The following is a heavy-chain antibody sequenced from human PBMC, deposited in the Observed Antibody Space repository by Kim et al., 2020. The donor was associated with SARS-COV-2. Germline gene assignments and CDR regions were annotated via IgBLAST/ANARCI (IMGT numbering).Heavy chain of an antibody. CDR3: ATLSGFDY. J-gene: IGHJ4*02. Sequence: GGSLRLSCAASGFTFGSYALTWVRQAPGKGLEWVSSITDSGGTSDYADSVKGRFTISRDNSKNTLYLQMKSLRAEDTAVYYCATLSGFDYWGQGTLVTVSS. V-gene: IGHV3-23*01. CDR2: ITDSGGTS. CDR1: GFTFGSYA.